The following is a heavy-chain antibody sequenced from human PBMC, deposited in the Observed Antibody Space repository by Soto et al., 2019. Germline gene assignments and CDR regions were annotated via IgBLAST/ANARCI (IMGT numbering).Heavy chain of an antibody. CDR1: GFTFSRDG. J-gene: IGHJ4*02. CDR2: VTDNGRST. CDR3: AKERATTTAFDY. D-gene: IGHD4-17*01. V-gene: IGHV3-23*01. Sequence: PGGSLRLSCAASGFTFSRDGMSWVRQAPGKGLEWVSLVTDNGRSTYCADSVKGRFTISRDNTKNTLFLQMNSLRAEDTAVYYCAKERATTTAFDYWGQGALVTVSS.